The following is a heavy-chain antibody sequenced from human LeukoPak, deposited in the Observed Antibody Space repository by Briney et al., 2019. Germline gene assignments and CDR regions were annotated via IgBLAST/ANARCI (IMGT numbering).Heavy chain of an antibody. V-gene: IGHV4-59*01. CDR3: AKDAESCGGSDCPRWFDP. CDR2: IHYSGST. J-gene: IGHJ5*02. Sequence: SETLSLTCTVSGGSISGYYWTWIRQPPGKGLEWIGYIHYSGSTSYNPSLKSRVTISLDTSKTQFSLKLSSVTAADTALYYCAKDAESCGGSDCPRWFDPWGQGTLVTVSS. D-gene: IGHD2-21*02. CDR1: GGSISGYY.